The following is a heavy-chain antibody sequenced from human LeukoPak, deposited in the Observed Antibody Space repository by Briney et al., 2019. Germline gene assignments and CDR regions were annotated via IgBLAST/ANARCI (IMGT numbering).Heavy chain of an antibody. Sequence: GGSLRLSCAASGFAFSINWMHWVRQTPGKGLVWVSRINSGGSGTSYADSVEGRFTISRDNAKNTLYLQMNSLRAEDTAVYYCATSLGPLTEYWGQGTLVTVSS. V-gene: IGHV3-74*01. CDR1: GFAFSINW. CDR3: ATSLGPLTEY. D-gene: IGHD7-27*01. J-gene: IGHJ4*02. CDR2: INSGGSGT.